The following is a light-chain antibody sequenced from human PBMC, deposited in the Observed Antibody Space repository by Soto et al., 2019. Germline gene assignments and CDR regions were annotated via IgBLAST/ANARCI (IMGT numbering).Light chain of an antibody. CDR1: QSVGNN. CDR3: QQHAHWPLT. V-gene: IGKV3-11*01. Sequence: EIVLTQSPATLSLSPGERATLSCRASQSVGNNIAWYQQKPGQAPGLLIYEASTRATGIPARFSGSGSGTDFTLTISSLEPEDFAVYYCQQHAHWPLTVGGGTKVEIK. J-gene: IGKJ4*01. CDR2: EAS.